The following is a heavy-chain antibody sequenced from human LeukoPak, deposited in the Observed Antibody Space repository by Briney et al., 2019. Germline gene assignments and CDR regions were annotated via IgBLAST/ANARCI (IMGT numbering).Heavy chain of an antibody. CDR3: AKWGPHCTSNYCPALEN. V-gene: IGHV3-7*01. CDR2: INRDGSEE. Sequence: HPGGSLRLSCAASGFTFSTYWMSWVRQAPGKGLYWVANINRDGSEEYYGDSVKGRFTISRDNAENSLFLQMNSLGVDDTAVYYCAKWGPHCTSNYCPALENWGQGALVTVSS. CDR1: GFTFSTYW. J-gene: IGHJ4*02. D-gene: IGHD4-11*01.